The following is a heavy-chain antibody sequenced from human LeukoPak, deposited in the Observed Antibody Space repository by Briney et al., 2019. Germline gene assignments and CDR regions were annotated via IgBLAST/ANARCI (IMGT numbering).Heavy chain of an antibody. J-gene: IGHJ4*02. CDR1: GGSISSGSYY. CDR2: IYTSGST. D-gene: IGHD1-7*01. V-gene: IGHV4-61*02. CDR3: ARGQLELPDNLDY. Sequence: SETLSLTCTVSGGSISSGSYYWSWIRQPAGKGLEWIGRIYTSGSTNYNLSLKSRVTISVDTSKNQFSLKLSSVTAADTAVYYCARGQLELPDNLDYWGQGTLVTVSS.